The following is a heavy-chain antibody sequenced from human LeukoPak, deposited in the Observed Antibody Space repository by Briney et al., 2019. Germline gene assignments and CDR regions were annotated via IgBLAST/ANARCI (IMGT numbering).Heavy chain of an antibody. D-gene: IGHD3-10*01. J-gene: IGHJ4*02. CDR1: GGSISSSSYY. V-gene: IGHV4-39*01. CDR3: ARQGYGAATIKY. Sequence: SETLSLTCTVSGGSISSSSYYWGWIRQPPGKGLEWIGSIYYSGSTYYNPSLKSRVTISVDTSKNQFSLKLSSVTAADTAVYYCARQGYGAATIKYWGQGTLVTVSS. CDR2: IYYSGST.